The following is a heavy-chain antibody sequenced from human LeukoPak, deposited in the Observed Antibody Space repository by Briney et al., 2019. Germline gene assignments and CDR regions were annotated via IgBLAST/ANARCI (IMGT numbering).Heavy chain of an antibody. J-gene: IGHJ3*02. Sequence: SETLSLTCTVSGYSISSGYHWGWIRQPPGKGLEWIGTIYHSGSTYYKPSLKSRVTVSVDTSKNQFSLKLSSVTAADTAVYYCARIIVIITTVSLAFDIWGQGTMVTVSS. CDR3: ARIIVIITTVSLAFDI. D-gene: IGHD3-22*01. CDR2: IYHSGST. CDR1: GYSISSGYH. V-gene: IGHV4-38-2*02.